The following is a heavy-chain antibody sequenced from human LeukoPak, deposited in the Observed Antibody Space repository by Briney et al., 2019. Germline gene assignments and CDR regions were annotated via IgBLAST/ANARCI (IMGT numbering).Heavy chain of an antibody. CDR2: IRGGGVSA. Sequence: GGSLRVSCVVSGFTFSSYAMSWVRQAPGKGLEWVSGIRGGGVSAYYADSVKGRFTISRDNFKNTLYLQMNSLRGEDTAVYYCAKGYDCGGDCYHFDYWGQGTLVTVSS. J-gene: IGHJ4*02. V-gene: IGHV3-23*01. D-gene: IGHD2-21*02. CDR1: GFTFSSYA. CDR3: AKGYDCGGDCYHFDY.